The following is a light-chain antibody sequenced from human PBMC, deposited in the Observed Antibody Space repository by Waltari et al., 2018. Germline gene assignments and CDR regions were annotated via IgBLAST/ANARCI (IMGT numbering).Light chain of an antibody. CDR2: DVS. J-gene: IGLJ2*01. V-gene: IGLV2-14*03. CDR1: SSDVGGYNY. Sequence: QSALTQPASVSGYPGQSITISFTGTSSDVGGYNYVSRYQQHPGKAPKLMIYDVSNRPSGVSNRFSGSKSGNTASLTISGLQAEDEADYYCSSYTSSSTYVVFGGGTKLTVL. CDR3: SSYTSSSTYVV.